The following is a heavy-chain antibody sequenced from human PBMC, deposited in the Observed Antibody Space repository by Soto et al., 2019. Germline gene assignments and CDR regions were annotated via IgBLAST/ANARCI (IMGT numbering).Heavy chain of an antibody. CDR2: ISYDGSNK. CDR1: GFTFSSYG. Sequence: PGGSLRLSCAASGFTFSSYGMHWVRQAPGKGLEWVAVISYDGSNKYYADSVKGRFTISRDNSKNTQYLQMNSLRAEDTAVYYCAKDWPDDFWSGYYTLGYYGMDVWGQGTTVTVSS. CDR3: AKDWPDDFWSGYYTLGYYGMDV. J-gene: IGHJ6*02. V-gene: IGHV3-30*18. D-gene: IGHD3-3*01.